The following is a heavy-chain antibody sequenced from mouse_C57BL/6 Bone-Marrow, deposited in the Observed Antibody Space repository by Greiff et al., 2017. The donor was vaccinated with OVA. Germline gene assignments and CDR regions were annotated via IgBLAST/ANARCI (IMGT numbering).Heavy chain of an antibody. CDR1: GFTFSSYA. V-gene: IGHV5-4*03. Sequence: DVKLVESGGGLVKPGGSLKLSCAASGFTFSSYAMSWVRQTPEKRLEWVATISDGGSYTYYPDNVKGRFTISRDNAKNNLYLQMSHLKSEDTAMYYCARGNYCDAYWGQGTLVTVSA. CDR2: ISDGGSYT. D-gene: IGHD2-1*01. CDR3: ARGNYCDAY. J-gene: IGHJ3*01.